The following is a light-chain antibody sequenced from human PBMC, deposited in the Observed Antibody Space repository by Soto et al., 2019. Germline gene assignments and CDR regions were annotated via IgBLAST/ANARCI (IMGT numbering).Light chain of an antibody. CDR3: CSYGGGNNFYV. J-gene: IGLJ1*01. CDR1: SSDIGTYDY. CDR2: EVS. Sequence: QSVLTQPPSASGSPGQSVTISCTGTSSDIGTYDYVSWYQHLPDKAPKLIIYEVSKRPSGVPDRFSGSKSGNPASLTVSGLQAEDEGDYYCCSYGGGNNFYVFGTGTKV. V-gene: IGLV2-8*01.